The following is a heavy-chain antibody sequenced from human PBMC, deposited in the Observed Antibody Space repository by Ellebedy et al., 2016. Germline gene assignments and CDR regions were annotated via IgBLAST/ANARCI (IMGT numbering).Heavy chain of an antibody. CDR3: AHRTTVTSVDY. Sequence: SGPTLVKPTQTLTLTCTFSGFSRSTSEVVVGWVRQLPGKAPEWLAFIYWNDDKRYSPSLRSRLTIIKDTSKNQVVLTMTNMDPVDTATYFCAHRTTVTSVDYWGQGTLVTVSS. J-gene: IGHJ4*02. V-gene: IGHV2-5*01. CDR1: GFSRSTSEVV. CDR2: IYWNDDK. D-gene: IGHD4-17*01.